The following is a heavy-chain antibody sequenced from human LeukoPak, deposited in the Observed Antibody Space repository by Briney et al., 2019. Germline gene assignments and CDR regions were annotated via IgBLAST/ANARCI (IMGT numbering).Heavy chain of an antibody. V-gene: IGHV4-4*07. CDR1: GGSLSSYY. D-gene: IGHD3/OR15-3a*01. Sequence: SETLSLTCTVSGGSLSSYYWSRIRQPAGKGLEWIGRIYTSGSTNYNPSLKSRVTMSVDTSKNQFSLKLSSVTAADTAVYYCARDQVRDGLGFDPWGQGTLVTVSS. J-gene: IGHJ5*02. CDR2: IYTSGST. CDR3: ARDQVRDGLGFDP.